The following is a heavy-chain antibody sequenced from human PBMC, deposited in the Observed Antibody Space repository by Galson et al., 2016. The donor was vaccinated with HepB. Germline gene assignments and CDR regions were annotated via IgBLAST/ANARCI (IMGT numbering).Heavy chain of an antibody. J-gene: IGHJ6*02. CDR1: GFNFRDYW. CDR2: IQQDATEK. V-gene: IGHV3-7*03. CDR3: ARAICSGGGCYSGYYYYGMDV. Sequence: SLRLSCAASGFNFRDYWMNWARQAPGKGLEWVANIQQDATEKYYVDSVKGRFTISRDNARNSLFLQMNSLRAEDTAVYYCARAICSGGGCYSGYYYYGMDVWGQGTTVTVSS. D-gene: IGHD2-15*01.